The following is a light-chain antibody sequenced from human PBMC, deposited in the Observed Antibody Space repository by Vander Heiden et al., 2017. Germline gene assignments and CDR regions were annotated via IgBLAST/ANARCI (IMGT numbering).Light chain of an antibody. CDR1: SSDVGGSNY. J-gene: IGLJ2*01. CDR3: SSYAGSNNHVV. V-gene: IGLV2-8*01. Sequence: QSALLQPPSASGSPGQSVTISCTGTSSDVGGSNYVSWYQQHPGKAPRLIIYEVSTRPSGVPARFSGSKSGYTASLTVSGLQTEDEADYYCSSYAGSNNHVVFGGGTKLAVL. CDR2: EVS.